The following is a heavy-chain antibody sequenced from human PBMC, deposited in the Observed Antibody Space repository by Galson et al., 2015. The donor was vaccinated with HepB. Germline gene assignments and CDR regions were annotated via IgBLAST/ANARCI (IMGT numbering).Heavy chain of an antibody. D-gene: IGHD4-17*01. Sequence: SLRLSCAASGFTFSDYYMSWIRQAPGKGLEWVSYISSSGSTIYYADSVKGRFTISRGNAKNSLYLQMNSLRAEDTAVYYCARDLVDYGDYVSPYYYYGMDVWGQGTTVTVSS. V-gene: IGHV3-11*01. J-gene: IGHJ6*02. CDR3: ARDLVDYGDYVSPYYYYGMDV. CDR2: ISSSGSTI. CDR1: GFTFSDYY.